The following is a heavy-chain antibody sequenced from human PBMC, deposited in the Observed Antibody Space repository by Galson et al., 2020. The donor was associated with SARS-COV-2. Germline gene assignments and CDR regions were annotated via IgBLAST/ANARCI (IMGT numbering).Heavy chain of an antibody. V-gene: IGHV3-15*07. CDR2: IKTKGNDGTT. D-gene: IGHD1-1*01. CDR1: GFTFSDAH. CDR3: TTLRTTSYGLADY. Sequence: GGSLRLSCAASGFTFSDAHMNWVRQAPGKGLEWVGRIKTKGNDGTTDYAAPVKGRFTISRDDSKNTLFLQMNTLKTDDTAVYYCTTLRTTSYGLADYWGQGTLVTVSS. J-gene: IGHJ4*02.